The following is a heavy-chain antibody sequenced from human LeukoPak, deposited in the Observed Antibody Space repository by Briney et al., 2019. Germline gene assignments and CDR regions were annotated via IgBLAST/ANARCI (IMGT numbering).Heavy chain of an antibody. V-gene: IGHV3-74*01. CDR2: INSDGIST. Sequence: PGGSLRLSCAASGFTFSSYWMHWVRQAPGKGLVWVSRINSDGISTGYADSVKGRFTISRDNAKNTLYPQMNSLRAEDTAVYYCASISRVTTHDYWGQGTLVTVSS. CDR3: ASISRVTTHDY. D-gene: IGHD4-17*01. J-gene: IGHJ4*02. CDR1: GFTFSSYW.